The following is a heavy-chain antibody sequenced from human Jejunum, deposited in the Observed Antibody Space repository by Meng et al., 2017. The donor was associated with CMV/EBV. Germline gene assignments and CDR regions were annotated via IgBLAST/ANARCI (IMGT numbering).Heavy chain of an antibody. J-gene: IGHJ4*02. Sequence: VRLVQSGAEVKQPGASVKVSCKASGYTFTSYDINWVRQGTGQGLEWMGWMNPNRGTTGYAQKFQGRVTMTRNISKSTAYMDLSSLRSEDTAVYYCATGVADFEYWGQGTLVTVSS. D-gene: IGHD6-19*01. CDR1: GYTFTSYD. CDR3: ATGVADFEY. CDR2: MNPNRGTT. V-gene: IGHV1-8*01.